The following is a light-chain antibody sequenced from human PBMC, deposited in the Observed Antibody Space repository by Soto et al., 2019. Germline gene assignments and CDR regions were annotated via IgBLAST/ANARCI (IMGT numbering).Light chain of an antibody. CDR3: QQYNTWPYS. Sequence: EIVMTQSPATLSVSPGERATLSCTASQSVSRKLGWYQQKPGEAPSLLISATSTRATGIPARFSGSGSGTEFTLTIDSLQSEDFAFYYCQQYNTWPYSFGQGTKLEIK. CDR2: ATS. J-gene: IGKJ2*03. V-gene: IGKV3-15*01. CDR1: QSVSRK.